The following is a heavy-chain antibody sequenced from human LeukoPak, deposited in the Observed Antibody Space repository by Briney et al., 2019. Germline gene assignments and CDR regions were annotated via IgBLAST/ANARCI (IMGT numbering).Heavy chain of an antibody. CDR3: ARHRGYSYGKFDY. J-gene: IGHJ4*02. CDR1: GGSISSYY. D-gene: IGHD5-18*01. Sequence: PSETLSLTCTVSGGSISSYYWSWIRQPPGKGLEWIGYIYYSGSTNYNPSLKSRVTISVDTSKNQFSLKLSSVTAADTAVYYCARHRGYSYGKFDYWGQGTLVTVSS. V-gene: IGHV4-59*08. CDR2: IYYSGST.